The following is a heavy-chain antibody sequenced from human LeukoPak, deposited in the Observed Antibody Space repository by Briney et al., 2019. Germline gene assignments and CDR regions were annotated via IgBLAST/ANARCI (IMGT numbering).Heavy chain of an antibody. V-gene: IGHV3-7*03. CDR3: ARRYFDY. J-gene: IGHJ4*01. CDR1: GFTSSSHW. CDR2: IRQDGGEK. Sequence: PGGSLRLSCAASGFTSSSHWMHWVRQAPGKGREWVANIRQDGGEKSWVDSVKGRFTIFTDTAKNSLYLQMNSLRAEATAVYYCARRYFDYWGHGTLVTVSS.